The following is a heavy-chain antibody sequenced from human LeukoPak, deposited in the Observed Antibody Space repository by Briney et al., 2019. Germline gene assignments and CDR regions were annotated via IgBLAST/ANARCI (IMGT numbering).Heavy chain of an antibody. CDR1: GGSISSYY. Sequence: SETLSLTCTVSGGSISSYYWSWIRQPPGKGLEWIGYIYYSGSTNYNPSLKSRATISVDTSKNQFSLKLTSVTAADTAVYYCTKIEVGADDFDYFQHWGQGTLVTVSS. V-gene: IGHV4-59*08. D-gene: IGHD1-26*01. J-gene: IGHJ1*01. CDR3: TKIEVGADDFDYFQH. CDR2: IYYSGST.